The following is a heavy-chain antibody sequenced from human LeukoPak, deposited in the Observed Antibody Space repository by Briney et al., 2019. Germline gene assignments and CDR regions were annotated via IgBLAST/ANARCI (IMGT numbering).Heavy chain of an antibody. D-gene: IGHD4-17*01. CDR1: GFTFSTYP. CDR2: ISNGGSYI. J-gene: IGHJ4*02. V-gene: IGHV3-21*01. CDR3: ARDRDFDDSRVFDY. Sequence: PGGSLRLSCVASGFTFSTYPMNWVRQAPGKGLEWVSSISNGGSYIYYADSVKGRFTISRHNAENSLYLQLSSLRVEDTAVYYCARDRDFDDSRVFDYWGQGTLVTVSS.